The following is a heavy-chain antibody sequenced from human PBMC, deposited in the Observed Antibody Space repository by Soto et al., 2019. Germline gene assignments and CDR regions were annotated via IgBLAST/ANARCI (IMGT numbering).Heavy chain of an antibody. CDR3: ARLACSSTGCPTPYP. J-gene: IGHJ5*02. CDR1: GFTFSSYA. V-gene: IGHV3-30-3*01. CDR2: ISYDGSNK. Sequence: PGGSLRLSCAASGFTFSSYAMHWVRQAPGKGLEWVAVISYDGSNKYYADSVKGRFTISRDNSKNTLYLQMNSLRAEDTAVYYCARLACSSTGCPTPYPWGQGTLVTVSS. D-gene: IGHD2-2*01.